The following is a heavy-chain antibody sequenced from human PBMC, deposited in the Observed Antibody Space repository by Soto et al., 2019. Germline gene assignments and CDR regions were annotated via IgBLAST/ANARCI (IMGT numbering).Heavy chain of an antibody. Sequence: GGSLRLSCAASGFTFDDYTMHWVRQAPGKXLEWVSLISWDGGSTYYADSVKGRFTISRDNSKNSLYLQMNSLRIEDTALYYCAKDIAAAVAQNVPYYGINVWGQGTTVTVSS. V-gene: IGHV3-43*01. D-gene: IGHD6-13*01. CDR3: AKDIAAAVAQNVPYYGINV. CDR1: GFTFDDYT. CDR2: ISWDGGST. J-gene: IGHJ6*02.